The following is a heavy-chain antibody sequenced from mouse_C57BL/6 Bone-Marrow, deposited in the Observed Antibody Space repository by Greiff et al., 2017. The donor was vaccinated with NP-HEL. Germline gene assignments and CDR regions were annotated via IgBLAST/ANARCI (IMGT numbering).Heavy chain of an antibody. J-gene: IGHJ3*01. CDR1: GFNIKDDY. CDR2: IDPENGDT. D-gene: IGHD2-2*01. CDR3: TSDGHGAY. Sequence: VQLQQSGAELVRPGASVKLSCTASGFNIKDDYMHWVKQRPEQGLEWIGWIDPENGDTEYASKFQGKATITADTSSNTAYLQLSSLTSEDTAVYCCTSDGHGAYWGQGTLVTVSA. V-gene: IGHV14-4*01.